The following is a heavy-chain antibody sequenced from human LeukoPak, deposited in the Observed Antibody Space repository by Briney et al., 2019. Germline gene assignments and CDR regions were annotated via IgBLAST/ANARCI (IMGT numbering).Heavy chain of an antibody. CDR3: ARRGSAYYYPFDY. V-gene: IGHV4-59*08. CDR1: GGSISSYY. Sequence: SETLSLTCTVSGGSISSYYWSWIRQPPGKGLEWIGYVYFSGSTNCNPSLKSRVTISVDTSKNQFSLKLSSVTAADTAVYYCARRGSAYYYPFDYWGQGTLVTVSS. D-gene: IGHD3-22*01. CDR2: VYFSGST. J-gene: IGHJ4*02.